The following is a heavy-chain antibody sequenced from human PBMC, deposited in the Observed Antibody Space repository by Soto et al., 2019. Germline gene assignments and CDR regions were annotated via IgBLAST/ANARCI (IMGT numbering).Heavy chain of an antibody. D-gene: IGHD2-21*01. CDR1: GYTFNIYA. V-gene: IGHV1-3*01. Sequence: QVRLEQSGADVKTPGASVKVSCQASGYTFNIYAIHWVRQAPGQRPEWMGWMNGGNGNTEYSPKFHGRVTMTRDRYARAAYMELSGLTSEDTAVYYCARDCTYCGGDTGREAFDIWGQGTMVTVS. CDR2: MNGGNGNT. CDR3: ARDCTYCGGDTGREAFDI. J-gene: IGHJ3*02.